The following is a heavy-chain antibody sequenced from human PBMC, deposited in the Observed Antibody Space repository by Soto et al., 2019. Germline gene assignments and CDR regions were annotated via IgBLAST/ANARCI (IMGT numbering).Heavy chain of an antibody. J-gene: IGHJ4*02. V-gene: IGHV3-23*01. CDR2: ISVSDAFI. Sequence: GGSLRLSCAASGFNVGAFAVNWVRHAPGKGLEWVSGISVSDAFIYYADSVRGRFSISRDASENILYLQMNSLRVDDTALYYCTRETVAGITGLDYWGPGTLVTVSS. CDR3: TRETVAGITGLDY. D-gene: IGHD1-20*01. CDR1: GFNVGAFA.